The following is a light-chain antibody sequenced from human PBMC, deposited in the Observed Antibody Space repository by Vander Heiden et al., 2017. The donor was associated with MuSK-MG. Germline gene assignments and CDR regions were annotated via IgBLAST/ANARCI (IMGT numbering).Light chain of an antibody. J-gene: IGLJ3*02. Sequence: QSVLTPPPSVSEAPGQTVTISCTGSSSNIGAGYDVHWYQQLPGTAPKLLIYGNSNRPSGVPDRFSGSKSGTSASLAITGLQAEDEADYYCQSYDSSLSGSRVFGGGTKLTVL. CDR2: GNS. V-gene: IGLV1-40*01. CDR1: SSNIGAGYD. CDR3: QSYDSSLSGSRV.